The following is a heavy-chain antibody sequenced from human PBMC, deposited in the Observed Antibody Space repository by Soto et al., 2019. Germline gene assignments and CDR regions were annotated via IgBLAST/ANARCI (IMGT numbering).Heavy chain of an antibody. CDR2: IYYSGST. V-gene: IGHV4-31*03. D-gene: IGHD2-15*01. J-gene: IGHJ5*02. Sequence: QVQLQESGPGLVKPSQTLSLTCTVSGGSISSGGYYWSWIRQHPGKGLEWIGYIYYSGSTYYNPSLKSRVTISVDTSKNQFSLKLSSVTAADSAVYYCARDQGGYCSGGSCANWFDPWGQGTLVTVSS. CDR3: ARDQGGYCSGGSCANWFDP. CDR1: GGSISSGGYY.